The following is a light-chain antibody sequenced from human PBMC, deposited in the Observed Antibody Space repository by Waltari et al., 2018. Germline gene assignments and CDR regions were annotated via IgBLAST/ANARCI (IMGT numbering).Light chain of an antibody. CDR3: QVWDTKSDHLYV. CDR1: NIGSQS. CDR2: DDS. V-gene: IGLV3-21*02. Sequence: SYVLTQPPSVSVAPGQTARITCGGNNIGSQSVHWYQQKSGQAPVMVVYDDSDRPSGIPERFSGSKSGTTATLTISGVEAGDEADYYCQVWDTKSDHLYVFGSGTKVTVL. J-gene: IGLJ1*01.